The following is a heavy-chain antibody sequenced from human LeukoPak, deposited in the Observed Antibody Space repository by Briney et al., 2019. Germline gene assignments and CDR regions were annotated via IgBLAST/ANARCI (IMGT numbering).Heavy chain of an antibody. Sequence: ASVKVSCKASGYTFTGYYMHWVRQAPGQELEWMGWINPNSGGTNYAQKFEGRVTMTRDTSISTADMELSSLTSEDTAVYYCARGHSSLRLYYFDYWGQGTLVTVSS. D-gene: IGHD6-6*01. CDR3: ARGHSSLRLYYFDY. CDR2: INPNSGGT. V-gene: IGHV1-2*02. J-gene: IGHJ4*02. CDR1: GYTFTGYY.